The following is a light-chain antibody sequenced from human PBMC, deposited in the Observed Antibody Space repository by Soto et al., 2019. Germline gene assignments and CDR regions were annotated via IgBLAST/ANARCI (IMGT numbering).Light chain of an antibody. CDR3: SSYTTGGSYV. V-gene: IGLV2-14*01. J-gene: IGLJ1*01. Sequence: QSALTQPASVSGSPGLSIAISCTGTSRDVGGYNSVSWYQQQPGKVPKLIIYDVISRPSGVSNRFSGSKSGNTASLTISGLQAEDEGDYYCSSYTTGGSYVFGTGTKLPS. CDR1: SRDVGGYNS. CDR2: DVI.